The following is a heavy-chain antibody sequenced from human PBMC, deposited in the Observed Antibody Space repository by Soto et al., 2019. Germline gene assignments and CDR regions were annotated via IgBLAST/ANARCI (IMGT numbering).Heavy chain of an antibody. D-gene: IGHD4-4*01. CDR1: SASISSSY. Sequence: KTSETLSLTCTVSSASISSSYWSWIRQPHGGGLEWIGYIRYTGYTDYTRSLKSRVTISVDTSKNQFSLSLTSVTAADTAVYYCARGPATVTTNPNNYYYHMDVWGPGTTVTVSS. J-gene: IGHJ6*02. CDR3: ARGPATVTTNPNNYYYHMDV. CDR2: IRYTGYT. V-gene: IGHV4-59*01.